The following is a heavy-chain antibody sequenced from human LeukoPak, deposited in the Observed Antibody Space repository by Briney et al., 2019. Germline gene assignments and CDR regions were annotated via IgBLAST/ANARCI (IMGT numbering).Heavy chain of an antibody. CDR1: GFTVSSNY. D-gene: IGHD4-17*01. CDR3: ARGFTHDYGDYFDY. CDR2: IYSDSGGST. J-gene: IGHJ4*02. V-gene: IGHV3-66*01. Sequence: GGSLRLSCAASGFTVSSNYMSWVRQAPGKGLEWVSVIYSDSGGSTYYADSLKGRFTMSRDNSKNTLYLHMNSLRAEATAVYYCARGFTHDYGDYFDYWGQGTLVTVSS.